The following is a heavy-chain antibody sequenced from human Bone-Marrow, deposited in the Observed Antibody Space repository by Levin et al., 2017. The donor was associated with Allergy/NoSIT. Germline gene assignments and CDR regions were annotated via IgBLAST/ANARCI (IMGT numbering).Heavy chain of an antibody. CDR2: ITSKTRGFSA. CDR3: ADLGRGYFG. Sequence: SGGFLSLSFFFSFFLFLSPSLDWVRQAPGKGLEWIGRITSKTRGFSAEYAASMRDRFPLSRDDSMNSVYLQMNSLKTEDTALYSCADLGRGYFGWGQGTLVTVSS. V-gene: IGHV3-72*01. D-gene: IGHD2/OR15-2a*01. J-gene: IGHJ4*02. CDR1: FFLFLSPS.